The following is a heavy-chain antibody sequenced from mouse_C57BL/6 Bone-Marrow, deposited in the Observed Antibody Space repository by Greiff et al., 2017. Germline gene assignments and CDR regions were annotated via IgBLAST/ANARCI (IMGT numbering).Heavy chain of an antibody. D-gene: IGHD2-5*01. Sequence: VQLQQSGAELVRPGASVKLSCTASGFNIKDDYMHWVKQRPEQGLEWIGWIDPENGDTEYASKFQGKATITADTSSNTAYLQLSSLTSEYTAVYYCTIYSNYDAMDYWGQGTSVTVSS. CDR3: TIYSNYDAMDY. V-gene: IGHV14-4*01. CDR1: GFNIKDDY. CDR2: IDPENGDT. J-gene: IGHJ4*01.